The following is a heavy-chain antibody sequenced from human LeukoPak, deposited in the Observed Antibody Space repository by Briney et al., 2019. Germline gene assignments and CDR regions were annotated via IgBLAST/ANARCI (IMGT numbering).Heavy chain of an antibody. Sequence: PGGSLRLSCAASGFTFSSYAMHWVRQAPGKGLEWVAVISYDGSNKYYADFVKGRFTISRDNSKNTLYLQMNSLRAEDTAVYYCARELGYCSSTSCDYYYYGMDVWGQGTTVTVSS. CDR3: ARELGYCSSTSCDYYYYGMDV. CDR1: GFTFSSYA. V-gene: IGHV3-30-3*01. J-gene: IGHJ6*02. CDR2: ISYDGSNK. D-gene: IGHD2-2*01.